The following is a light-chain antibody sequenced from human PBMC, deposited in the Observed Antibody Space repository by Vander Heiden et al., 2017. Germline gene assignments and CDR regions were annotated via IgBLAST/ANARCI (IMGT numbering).Light chain of an antibody. CDR2: LGS. Sequence: DDVMTQSPLSLPVTPGEPASISCRSSQSLLHSNGYNYLDWYLQKPGQSPQLLIYLGSNRASGVPDRFSGSGSGTDFTLKISRVEAEDVGVYYCMQALQTPFTFGPGTKVDIK. CDR3: MQALQTPFT. V-gene: IGKV2-28*01. J-gene: IGKJ3*01. CDR1: QSLLHSNGYNY.